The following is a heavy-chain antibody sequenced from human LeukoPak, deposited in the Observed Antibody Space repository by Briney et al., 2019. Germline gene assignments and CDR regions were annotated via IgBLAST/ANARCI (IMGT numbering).Heavy chain of an antibody. CDR1: GGSISSYY. CDR3: ARVKRGVGAITTGYYYYYYMDV. Sequence: SEALSLTRTVSGGSISSYYWSWIRQPPGEGLEWIGYIYYSGSTNYNPSLKSRVTISVDTSKNQFSLKLSSVTAADTAVYYCARVKRGVGAITTGYYYYYYMDVWGKGTTVTVSS. J-gene: IGHJ6*03. CDR2: IYYSGST. D-gene: IGHD1-26*01. V-gene: IGHV4-59*01.